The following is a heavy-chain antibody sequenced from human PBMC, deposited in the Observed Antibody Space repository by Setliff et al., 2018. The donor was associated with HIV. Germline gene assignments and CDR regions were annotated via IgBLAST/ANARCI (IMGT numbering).Heavy chain of an antibody. CDR3: ARYQSDYNVLTGFGDLDY. V-gene: IGHV4-38-2*01. CDR2: ISHSGST. J-gene: IGHJ4*01. D-gene: IGHD3-9*01. CDR1: GIPIDRVYS. Sequence: PSETLSLTCGVSGIPIDRVYSWAWIRQPPGKGLEWIGTISHSGSTHYNSPLQGRISISIDTSKNQFSLTLTSVTAADTAMYYCARYQSDYNVLTGFGDLDYWGHGTLVTVSS.